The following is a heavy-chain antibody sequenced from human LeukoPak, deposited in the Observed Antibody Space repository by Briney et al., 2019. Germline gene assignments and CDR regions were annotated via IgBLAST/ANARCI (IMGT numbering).Heavy chain of an antibody. V-gene: IGHV5-51*01. D-gene: IGHD6-13*01. Sequence: GESLKISCKGSGYTFATYWIGWVRQMPGKGLEWMGIIYPGDSDTRYSPSFQGQVTISADKSISTAYLQWSSLKASDTAMYYCARLPTDSSNFDYWGQGTLVTVSS. CDR2: IYPGDSDT. CDR1: GYTFATYW. J-gene: IGHJ4*02. CDR3: ARLPTDSSNFDY.